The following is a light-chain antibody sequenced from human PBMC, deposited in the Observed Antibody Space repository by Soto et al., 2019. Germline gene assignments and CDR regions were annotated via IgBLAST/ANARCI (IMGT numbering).Light chain of an antibody. Sequence: QSALTQPPSASGSPGQSVTISCTGTSSDVGGYNYVSWYQQHPGKAPKLMIFQVTKRPSGVPDRFSGSKSGNTASLTVSGLQAEDEADYYCSSYAASNNVEFGGGTQLTVL. CDR2: QVT. J-gene: IGLJ2*01. V-gene: IGLV2-8*01. CDR3: SSYAASNNVE. CDR1: SSDVGGYNY.